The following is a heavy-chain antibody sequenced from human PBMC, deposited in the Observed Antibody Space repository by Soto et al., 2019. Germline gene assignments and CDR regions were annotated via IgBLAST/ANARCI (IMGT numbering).Heavy chain of an antibody. V-gene: IGHV3-15*01. J-gene: IGHJ4*02. D-gene: IGHD3-10*01. CDR3: TKADLLWFGDTHLN. CDR2: IKSEADGGAT. CDR1: GFTFSNAW. Sequence: EVQLVESGGGLVKPGGSLRLSCAASGFTFSNAWMSWVRQAPGKGLEWVGRIKSEADGGATDYAAPVKGRFTISRDDSNNTLYLQIDSLKTEDTAVYYCTKADLLWFGDTHLNWGQGALVTVSS.